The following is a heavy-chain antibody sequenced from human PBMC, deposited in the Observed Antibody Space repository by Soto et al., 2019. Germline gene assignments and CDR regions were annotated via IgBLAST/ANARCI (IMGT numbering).Heavy chain of an antibody. CDR2: IYYSGST. CDR3: ARDPYTAWFESDV. D-gene: IGHD2-2*02. Sequence: SETLSLTCTVSCGSISSGDYYWSWIRQPPGKGLEWIGYIYYSGSTYYNPSLKSRVTISVDTSKNQFSLKLSSVTAADTAVYYCARDPYTAWFESDVWGQGTTVTVSS. CDR1: CGSISSGDYY. V-gene: IGHV4-30-4*01. J-gene: IGHJ6*02.